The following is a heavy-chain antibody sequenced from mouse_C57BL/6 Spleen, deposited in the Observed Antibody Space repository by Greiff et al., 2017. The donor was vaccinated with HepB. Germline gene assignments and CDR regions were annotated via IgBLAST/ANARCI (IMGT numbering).Heavy chain of an antibody. Sequence: EVQLQQSVAELVRPGASVKLSCTASGFNIKNTYMHWVKQRPEQGLEWIGRIDPANGNTKYAPKFQGKATITADKSSNPAYLQLTSLTSEDTALYYCARRRGDYERLPFAYWGQGTLVTVSA. V-gene: IGHV14-3*01. D-gene: IGHD2-4*01. CDR3: ARRRGDYERLPFAY. CDR2: IDPANGNT. CDR1: GFNIKNTY. J-gene: IGHJ3*01.